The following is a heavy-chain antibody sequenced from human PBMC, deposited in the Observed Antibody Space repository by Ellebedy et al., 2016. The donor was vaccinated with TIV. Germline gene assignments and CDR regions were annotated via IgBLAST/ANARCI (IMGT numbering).Heavy chain of an antibody. J-gene: IGHJ4*02. Sequence: GESLKISCAASGFTFANYAMTWVRQVPGKGLEWFSSIRGRDGRTSYTDSAKGRFTFSRDNSKNTVYLQMNSLRAEDTAVYYCAKTGGNIYGLPDFWGQGTLVTVSS. CDR3: AKTGGNIYGLPDF. CDR1: GFTFANYA. CDR2: IRGRDGRT. V-gene: IGHV3-23*01. D-gene: IGHD5-18*01.